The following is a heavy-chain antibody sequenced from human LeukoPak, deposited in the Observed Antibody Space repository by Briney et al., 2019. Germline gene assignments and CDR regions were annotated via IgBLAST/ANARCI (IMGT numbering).Heavy chain of an antibody. Sequence: GRTLRLSCAASGFTFSSYGMSWVRQAPGKGLEWVSAISGSAYSTYYADSVKGRFTISRDNSKSTLYLQMNSLRDEDTAVYYCARAGRGLRFFDWLTYDYWGQGTLVTVSS. CDR3: ARAGRGLRFFDWLTYDY. J-gene: IGHJ4*02. V-gene: IGHV3-23*01. CDR1: GFTFSSYG. D-gene: IGHD3-9*01. CDR2: ISGSAYST.